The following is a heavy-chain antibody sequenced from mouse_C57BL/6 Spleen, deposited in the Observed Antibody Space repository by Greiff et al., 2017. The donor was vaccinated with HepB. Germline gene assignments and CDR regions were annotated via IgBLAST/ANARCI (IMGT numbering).Heavy chain of an antibody. CDR1: GFNIKDDY. CDR2: IDPENGDT. CDR3: TTKGYYSNFSYAMDY. V-gene: IGHV14-4*01. D-gene: IGHD2-5*01. J-gene: IGHJ4*01. Sequence: EVKLQESGAELVRPGASVKLSCTASGFNIKDDYMHWVKQRPEQGLEWIGWIDPENGDTEYASKFQGKATITADTSSNTAYLQLSSLTSEDTAVYYCTTKGYYSNFSYAMDYWGQGTSVTVSS.